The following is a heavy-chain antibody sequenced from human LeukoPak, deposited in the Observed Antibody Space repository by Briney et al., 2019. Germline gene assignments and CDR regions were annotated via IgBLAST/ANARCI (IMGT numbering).Heavy chain of an antibody. CDR3: ARGGRFLEWPNWFDP. Sequence: ASVKVSCKASGGTFSSYAISWVRQAPGQGLEWMGGIIPIFGTANYAQKFQGRVTITADESTSTAYMELSSLRSEDTAVYYCARGGRFLEWPNWFDPWGQGTLVTVSS. CDR2: IIPIFGTA. J-gene: IGHJ5*02. CDR1: GGTFSSYA. V-gene: IGHV1-69*13. D-gene: IGHD3-3*01.